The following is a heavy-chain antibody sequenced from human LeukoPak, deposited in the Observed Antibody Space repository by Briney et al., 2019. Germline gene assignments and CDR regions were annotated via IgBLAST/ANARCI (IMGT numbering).Heavy chain of an antibody. CDR3: ARSEE. J-gene: IGHJ4*02. CDR2: IKQDGSEK. V-gene: IGHV3-7*05. CDR1: GXTFSGYW. Sequence: TGGSLRLSCAASGXTFSGYWVTWVRQAPGKGLEWVANIKQDGSEKYYVDSVKGRFTISRDNAKTSLYLQMNSLRVEDTAVYYCARSEEWGQGTLVTVSS.